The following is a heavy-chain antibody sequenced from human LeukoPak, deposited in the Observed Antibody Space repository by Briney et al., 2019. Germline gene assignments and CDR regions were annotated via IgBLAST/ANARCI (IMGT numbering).Heavy chain of an antibody. V-gene: IGHV3-23*01. D-gene: IGHD3-10*01. Sequence: GGSLRLSCAASGFAFSSYAMSWVRQPPGKGLEWGSVISCRDDYTYYADSVKGRFTISRDNSTNTLYLQMNTLRAEDTAVYYCANDYRSGTFHDFWGQGTLVTVSS. CDR1: GFAFSSYA. CDR3: ANDYRSGTFHDF. CDR2: ISCRDDYT. J-gene: IGHJ4*02.